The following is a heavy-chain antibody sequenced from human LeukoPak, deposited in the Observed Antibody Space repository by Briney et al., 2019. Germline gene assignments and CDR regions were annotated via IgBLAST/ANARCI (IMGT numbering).Heavy chain of an antibody. V-gene: IGHV4-39*07. D-gene: IGHD3-22*01. CDR1: GGPIGSSSYY. CDR3: ARAPLYHYDSSGYLFDY. J-gene: IGHJ4*02. Sequence: PSETLSLTCTVSGGPIGSSSYYWGWLRQPPGKGLEWIGLIYYSGTTYYHPSLKRRHPLSVDTSKNQFSPKLQPVTAAETAIYYCARAPLYHYDSSGYLFDYWGQGTLVTVSS. CDR2: IYYSGTT.